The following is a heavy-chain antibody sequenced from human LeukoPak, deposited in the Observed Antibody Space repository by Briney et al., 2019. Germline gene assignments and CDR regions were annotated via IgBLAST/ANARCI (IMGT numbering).Heavy chain of an antibody. D-gene: IGHD4-11*01. CDR3: AKDAQRGFDYSNSLEY. V-gene: IGHV3-33*06. Sequence: GGSLRLSCAAAKFTFSHCGMHWVRQAPGKGLEWVAVIWSDGSNQYHADSVKGRFTISRDNSKNTVYLQMNSLRVEDTGVYYCAKDAQRGFDYSNSLEYWGQGILVTVSS. CDR2: IWSDGSNQ. J-gene: IGHJ4*02. CDR1: KFTFSHCG.